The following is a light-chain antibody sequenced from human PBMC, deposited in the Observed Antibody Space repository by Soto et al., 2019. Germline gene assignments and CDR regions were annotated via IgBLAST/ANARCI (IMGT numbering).Light chain of an antibody. V-gene: IGLV1-40*01. CDR1: TSNIGAGYD. Sequence: VLTQPPSVSGALGQRVTISCTGITSNIGAGYDVHWYQLLPGRAPKLLIYGNTNRPSGVPDRFSGSKSATSASLAITGLQAEDEAIYYCQSYDNTLSGPMYVFGTGNKVTVL. J-gene: IGLJ1*01. CDR2: GNT. CDR3: QSYDNTLSGPMYV.